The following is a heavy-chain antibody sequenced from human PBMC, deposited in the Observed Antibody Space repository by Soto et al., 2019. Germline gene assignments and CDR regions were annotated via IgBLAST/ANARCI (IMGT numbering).Heavy chain of an antibody. Sequence: SETLSLTCAGYGGSFSGYYWSWIRQPPGKGLEWIGEINHSGSTNYNPSLKSRVTISVDTSKNQFSLKLSSVTAADTAVYYCARKYSSSWYPNYYYYMDVWGKGTTVT. CDR1: GGSFSGYY. J-gene: IGHJ6*03. CDR2: INHSGST. CDR3: ARKYSSSWYPNYYYYMDV. D-gene: IGHD6-13*01. V-gene: IGHV4-34*01.